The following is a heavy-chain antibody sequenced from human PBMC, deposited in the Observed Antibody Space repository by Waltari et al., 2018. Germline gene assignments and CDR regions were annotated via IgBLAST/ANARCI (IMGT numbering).Heavy chain of an antibody. D-gene: IGHD2-2*01. CDR1: GGSISSSNW. J-gene: IGHJ5*02. CDR3: ARDKVVVPAASGGYWFDP. V-gene: IGHV4-4*02. Sequence: QVQLQESGPGLVKPSGTLSLTCAVSGGSISSSNWWSWVRQPPGKGLEWIGEIYHSGSTNSNPSLKSRVTISVDKSKNQFSLKLSSVTAADTAVYYCARDKVVVPAASGGYWFDPWGQGTLVTVSS. CDR2: IYHSGST.